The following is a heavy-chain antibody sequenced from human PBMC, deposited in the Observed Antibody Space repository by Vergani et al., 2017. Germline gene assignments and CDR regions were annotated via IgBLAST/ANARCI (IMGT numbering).Heavy chain of an antibody. CDR3: AKDPRVREPSHRVPAAIVPSVYFDY. D-gene: IGHD2-2*02. CDR1: GYTFTSYA. V-gene: IGHV1-69*13. CDR2: IIPIFGTA. J-gene: IGHJ4*02. Sequence: QVQLVQSGAEVKKPGASVKVSCKASGYTFTSYAISWVRQAPGQGLEWMGGIIPIFGTANYAQKFQGRVTITADESTSTAYMELSSLRAEDTAVYYCAKDPRVREPSHRVPAAIVPSVYFDYWGQGTLVTVSS.